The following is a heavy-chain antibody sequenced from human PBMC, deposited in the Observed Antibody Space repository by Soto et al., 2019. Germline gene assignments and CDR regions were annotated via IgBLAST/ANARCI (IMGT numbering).Heavy chain of an antibody. D-gene: IGHD6-13*01. Sequence: GGSLRLSCEASGFSFSTYSMHWVRQAPGKGLEWVSSIGRRSDIYYADSVKGRFTISRDNAKNSVSLQMNSLRAEDTAVYYCTRDASRDSSARGWFDPWGPGTLVTVSS. J-gene: IGHJ5*02. CDR3: TRDASRDSSARGWFDP. V-gene: IGHV3-21*01. CDR1: GFSFSTYS. CDR2: IGRRSDI.